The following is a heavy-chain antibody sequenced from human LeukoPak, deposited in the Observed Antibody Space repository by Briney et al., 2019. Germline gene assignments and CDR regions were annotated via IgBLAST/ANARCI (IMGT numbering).Heavy chain of an antibody. J-gene: IGHJ4*02. V-gene: IGHV4-38-2*02. Sequence: SETLSLTCTVSGYSISSGYYWGWIRQPPGKGLEWIESIYHSGSTYYNPSLKSRVTISMDTSKNQFSLKLRSVTAADTAVYYCARGKSRGSHIDYWGQGTLVTVSS. D-gene: IGHD1-26*01. CDR3: ARGKSRGSHIDY. CDR1: GYSISSGYY. CDR2: IYHSGST.